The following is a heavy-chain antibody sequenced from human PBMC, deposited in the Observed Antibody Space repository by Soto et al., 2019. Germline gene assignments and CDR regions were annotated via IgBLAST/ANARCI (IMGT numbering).Heavy chain of an antibody. D-gene: IGHD4-4*01. V-gene: IGHV3-30*18. J-gene: IGHJ4*02. CDR2: IGYDGSGK. CDR3: AKEDYTFFDS. CDR1: GFTFGSHG. Sequence: QVQLVESGGGVVQPGRSLRLSCAASGFTFGSHGMPWVRQAPGKGLEWVALIGYDGSGKYYTDSVKGRFTISRDNSKNMMYLQMNSLRAEDTAIYYCAKEDYTFFDSWGQGTLVTVSS.